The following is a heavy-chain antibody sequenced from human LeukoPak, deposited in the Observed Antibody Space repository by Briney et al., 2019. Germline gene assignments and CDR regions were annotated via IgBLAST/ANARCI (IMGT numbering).Heavy chain of an antibody. D-gene: IGHD3-22*01. CDR3: ARITNSGSYWVFDY. CDR1: GITLSSYW. Sequence: PGGSLRLSCVASGITLSSYWLSWAGQTPGKGPEWVANIRGDGVEKYYAASVQGRFTISRDNAENSLSLQMNNLRAEDTAVYYCARITNSGSYWVFDYWGQGTLVTVSS. J-gene: IGHJ4*02. V-gene: IGHV3-7*04. CDR2: IRGDGVEK.